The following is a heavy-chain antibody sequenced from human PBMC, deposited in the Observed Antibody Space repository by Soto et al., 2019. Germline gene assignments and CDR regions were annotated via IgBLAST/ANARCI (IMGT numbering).Heavy chain of an antibody. Sequence: SETLSLTCTVSGDSVSSVGFHWAWLRRPPGKGLEWIGYIYNGGSTYYRPSLESRMHMSLDATRNRYSLRLTSVTAADTAVYFCARAPVGLDTISYFDYWGQGKLVTVSS. D-gene: IGHD3-3*01. CDR2: IYNGGST. CDR3: ARAPVGLDTISYFDY. CDR1: GDSVSSVGFH. J-gene: IGHJ4*02. V-gene: IGHV4-30-4*01.